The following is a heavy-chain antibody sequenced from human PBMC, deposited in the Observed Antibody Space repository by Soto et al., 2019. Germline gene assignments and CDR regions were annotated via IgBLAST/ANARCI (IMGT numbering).Heavy chain of an antibody. V-gene: IGHV3-33*01. Sequence: GGSLRLSCAASGFTFSSYGMHWVRQAPGKGLEWVAVIWYDGSNKYYADSVKGRFTISRDNSKNTLYLQMNSLRAEDTAVYYCATTNDYGDWAYFQHWGQGTLVTVSS. CDR3: ATTNDYGDWAYFQH. CDR2: IWYDGSNK. D-gene: IGHD4-17*01. CDR1: GFTFSSYG. J-gene: IGHJ1*01.